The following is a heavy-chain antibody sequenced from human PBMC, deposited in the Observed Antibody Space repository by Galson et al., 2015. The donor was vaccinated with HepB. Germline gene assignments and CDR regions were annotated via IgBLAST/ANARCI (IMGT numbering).Heavy chain of an antibody. V-gene: IGHV3-73*01. D-gene: IGHD3-3*01. Sequence: ALRLSCAASGVTFSDSALHWVRQAPGKGLEWVGRVRRRVNNYATAFAASVKGRFTISRDDSKNTAHLQMDSLKTEDTAVYYRTRQIFGVVGRVNYNWLDPWGQGTLVTVSS. CDR3: TRQIFGVVGRVNYNWLDP. CDR1: GVTFSDSA. CDR2: VRRRVNNYAT. J-gene: IGHJ5*02.